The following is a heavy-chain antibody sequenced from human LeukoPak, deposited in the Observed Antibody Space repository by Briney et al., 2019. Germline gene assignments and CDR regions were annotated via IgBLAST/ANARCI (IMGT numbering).Heavy chain of an antibody. CDR3: ARADYSGYDQRFDY. CDR2: IYYSGST. Sequence: SETLSLTCTVSGGSISSYYWSWIRQPPGKGLEWIGYIYYSGSTNYNPSLKSRVTISVDTSKNQFSLKLSSVTAADTAVYYCARADYSGYDQRFDYWGQGTLVTVSS. CDR1: GGSISSYY. D-gene: IGHD5-12*01. V-gene: IGHV4-59*01. J-gene: IGHJ4*02.